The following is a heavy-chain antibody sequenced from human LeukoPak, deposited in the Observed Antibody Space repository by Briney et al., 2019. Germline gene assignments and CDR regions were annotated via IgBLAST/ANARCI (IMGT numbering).Heavy chain of an antibody. V-gene: IGHV3-23*01. CDR3: AKSRPGMDV. Sequence: GGSLRLSCAASGFTFSSYAMNWVRQAPGKGLEWVSAIGGRGGSTYYADSVKGRFTISRDNSKNTLHLQMNSLRAEDTAIYYCAKSRPGMDVWGQGTTVTVSS. CDR2: IGGRGGST. CDR1: GFTFSSYA. J-gene: IGHJ6*02.